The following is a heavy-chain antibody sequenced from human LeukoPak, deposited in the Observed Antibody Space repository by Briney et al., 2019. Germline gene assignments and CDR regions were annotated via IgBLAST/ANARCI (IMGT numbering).Heavy chain of an antibody. CDR2: IYTSGST. D-gene: IGHD3-22*01. Sequence: PSETLSLTCTVSGGSISSGSYYWSWIRQPAGKGLEWIGRIYTSGSTNYNPSLKSRVTISVDTSKNQFSLKLSSVTAADTDVYYCARLSSGYKYYFDYWGQGTLVTVSS. J-gene: IGHJ4*02. V-gene: IGHV4-61*02. CDR1: GGSISSGSYY. CDR3: ARLSSGYKYYFDY.